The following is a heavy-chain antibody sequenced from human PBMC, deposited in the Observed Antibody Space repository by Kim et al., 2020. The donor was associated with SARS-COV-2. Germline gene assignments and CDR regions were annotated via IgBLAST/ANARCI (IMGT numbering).Heavy chain of an antibody. J-gene: IGHJ4*02. CDR3: ARGKRSYYDSSGYYSDY. D-gene: IGHD3-22*01. V-gene: IGHV3-53*01. Sequence: VKGRFTISRDNSKNTLYLQMNSLRAEDTAVYYCARGKRSYYDSSGYYSDYWGQGTLVTVSS.